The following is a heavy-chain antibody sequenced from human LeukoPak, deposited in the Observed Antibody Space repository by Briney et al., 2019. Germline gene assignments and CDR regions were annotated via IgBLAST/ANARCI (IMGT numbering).Heavy chain of an antibody. CDR2: IYYSGNT. CDR3: ARHRYYYRSGSYYGAPYYMDV. Sequence: SETLSLTCTVSGVSISSSNSYWGWIRQPPGKGLEWIGSIYYSGNTYYNASLKSQVSISIDTSKNQFSLRLTSVTAADTAVYYCARHRYYYRSGSYYGAPYYMDVWGKGTTVTISS. V-gene: IGHV4-39*01. CDR1: GVSISSSNSY. J-gene: IGHJ6*03. D-gene: IGHD3-10*01.